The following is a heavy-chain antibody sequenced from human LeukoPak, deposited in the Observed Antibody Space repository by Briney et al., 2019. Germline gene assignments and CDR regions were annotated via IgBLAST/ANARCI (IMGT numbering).Heavy chain of an antibody. Sequence: GGSLRLSCAASGFTFSFYSMNWVRQAPGKGLEWLSYISSSSDMIYYADSVKGRFSISRDNAKNSLYLQLNSLRADDTAVYYCAREGGKDFDNWGQGSLVTVSS. CDR2: ISSSSDMI. CDR1: GFTFSFYS. CDR3: AREGGKDFDN. D-gene: IGHD1-26*01. J-gene: IGHJ4*02. V-gene: IGHV3-48*04.